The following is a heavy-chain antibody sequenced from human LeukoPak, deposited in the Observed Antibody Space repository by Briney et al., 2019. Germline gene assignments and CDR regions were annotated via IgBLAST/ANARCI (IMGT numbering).Heavy chain of an antibody. CDR2: VNHSGST. V-gene: IGHV4-34*01. J-gene: IGHJ5*02. Sequence: SETLSLTCAVYGGSFSGYYWSWTRQPPGKGLEWIGEVNHSGSTNYNPSLKSRVTISVDTSKNQFSLKLSSVTAADTAVYYCARGSVTQRHLNWFDPWGQGTLVTVSS. D-gene: IGHD4-17*01. CDR1: GGSFSGYY. CDR3: ARGSVTQRHLNWFDP.